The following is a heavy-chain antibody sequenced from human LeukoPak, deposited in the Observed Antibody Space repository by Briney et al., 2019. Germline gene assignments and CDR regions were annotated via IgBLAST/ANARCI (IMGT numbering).Heavy chain of an antibody. CDR3: ARKLPLGGKWFEP. Sequence: SVKVSCKTSGGTFTSYAITWVRQAPGQGLEWMGKIIPISGTTNYAQKFQGRVTLTADESTSTAYMELSSLRSEDTALYYCARKLPLGGKWFEPWGQGTLVTVSS. J-gene: IGHJ5*02. CDR1: GGTFTSYA. D-gene: IGHD1-26*01. V-gene: IGHV1-69*15. CDR2: IIPISGTT.